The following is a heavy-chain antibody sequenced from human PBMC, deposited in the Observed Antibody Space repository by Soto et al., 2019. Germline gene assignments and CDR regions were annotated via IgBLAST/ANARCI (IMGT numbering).Heavy chain of an antibody. J-gene: IGHJ2*01. D-gene: IGHD3-10*01. Sequence: PGGTLRITCAASVDSLSSDAMSLARPSPGKGVKCVANTKPDESERYYVRSVKGRFTISTDNAKNSLYLQMNSLTAEDTAVYYCAIDFGRELRKQYFALSLWG. CDR2: TKPDESER. CDR3: AIDFGRELRKQYFALSL. V-gene: IGHV3-7*05. CDR1: VDSLSSDA.